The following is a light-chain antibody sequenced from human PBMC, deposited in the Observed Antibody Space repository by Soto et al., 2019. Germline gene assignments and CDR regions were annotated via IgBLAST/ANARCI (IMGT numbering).Light chain of an antibody. CDR2: DAA. V-gene: IGKV3-20*01. CDR3: QQCATSPLT. CDR1: QSVSNNY. Sequence: EIVLTQSPGTLSLSPGERATLSCRASQSVSNNYVAWYQQKPGQAPRLLMDDAARRATGIPDRFSGSGSGTEFTLTISRLELEDFAVYYCQQCATSPLTFGQGTRVDIK. J-gene: IGKJ1*01.